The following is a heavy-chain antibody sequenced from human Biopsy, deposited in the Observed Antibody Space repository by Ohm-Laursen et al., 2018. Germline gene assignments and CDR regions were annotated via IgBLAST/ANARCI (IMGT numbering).Heavy chain of an antibody. CDR1: GGSISSNYYY. J-gene: IGHJ4*02. CDR2: IYYRGNT. CDR3: ARHGSQGYCTGGSCVDY. Sequence: GTLSLTCTVSGGSISSNYYYWGWIRQPPGQGLEWIGSIYYRGNTNYNPFLKSRVTISVDTSKIQFSLKLSSATAADTAVFYCARHGSQGYCTGGSCVDYWGQGALVTVFS. D-gene: IGHD2-15*01. V-gene: IGHV4-39*01.